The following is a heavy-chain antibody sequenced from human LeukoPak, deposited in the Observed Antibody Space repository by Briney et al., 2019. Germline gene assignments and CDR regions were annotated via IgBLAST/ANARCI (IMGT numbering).Heavy chain of an antibody. V-gene: IGHV3-23*01. D-gene: IGHD3-10*01. CDR3: ARGGSVFAYFFDY. CDR1: GFIFSNYA. CDR2: ISGSGGTT. J-gene: IGHJ4*02. Sequence: GGSLRLSCAASGFIFSNYAMAWARLTPGKGLKWVSAISGSGGTTYYTDSVKGRFTISRDSSTNTLYLQLSSLRAEDTAIYYCARGGSVFAYFFDYWGRGTLVTVSS.